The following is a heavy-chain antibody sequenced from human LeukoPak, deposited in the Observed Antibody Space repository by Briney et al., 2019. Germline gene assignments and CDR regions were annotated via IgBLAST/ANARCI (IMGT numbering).Heavy chain of an antibody. CDR1: GFTFSVSV. J-gene: IGHJ4*02. CDR3: ARDLSGGGLDY. Sequence: GGSLRLSCAASGFTFSVSVMHWVRQAPGKGLEYVSVISSNGGSTSYANSVKGRFTISRDNSKNTLYLQMGSLRAEDMAVYYCARDLSGGGLDYWGQGTLVT. V-gene: IGHV3-64*01. CDR2: ISSNGGST. D-gene: IGHD3-10*01.